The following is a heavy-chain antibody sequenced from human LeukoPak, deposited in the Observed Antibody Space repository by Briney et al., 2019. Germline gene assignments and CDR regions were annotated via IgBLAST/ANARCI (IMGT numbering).Heavy chain of an antibody. CDR2: FDPEDGET. Sequence: ASVKVSCKVSGYTLTELSMHWVRQAPGKGLEWMGGFDPEDGETIYAQKFQGRVTMTEDTSTDTAYMELSSLRSEDTAVYYCARGGISSWYDRHYYYGMDVWGQGTTVTVSS. V-gene: IGHV1-24*01. J-gene: IGHJ6*02. CDR3: ARGGISSWYDRHYYYGMDV. D-gene: IGHD6-13*01. CDR1: GYTLTELS.